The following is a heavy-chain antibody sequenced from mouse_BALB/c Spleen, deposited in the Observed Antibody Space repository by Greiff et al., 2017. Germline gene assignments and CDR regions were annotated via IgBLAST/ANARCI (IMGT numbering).Heavy chain of an antibody. CDR3: ARDQSQVYFDY. V-gene: IGHV1-14*01. CDR1: GYTFTSYV. CDR2: INPYNDGT. J-gene: IGHJ2*01. Sequence: LQESGPKLVKPGASVKMSCKASGYTFTSYVMHWVKQKPGQGLEWIGYINPYNDGTKYNEKFKGKATLTSDKSSSTAYMELSSLTSEDSAVYYCARDQSQVYFDYWGQGTTLTVSS.